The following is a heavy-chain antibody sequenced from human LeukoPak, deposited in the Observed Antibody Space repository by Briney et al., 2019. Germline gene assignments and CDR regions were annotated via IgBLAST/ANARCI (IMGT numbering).Heavy chain of an antibody. CDR3: ARDGPQFIAARPRYYYYMDV. J-gene: IGHJ6*03. CDR2: INPNSGGT. D-gene: IGHD6-6*01. CDR1: GYTFTGYY. V-gene: IGHV1-2*02. Sequence: ASVKVSCKASGYTFTGYYMHWVRQAPGQGLEWMGWINPNSGGTNYAQKFQGRVTMTRDTSISTAYMELSRLRSDDTAVYCCARDGPQFIAARPRYYYYMDVWGKGTTVTVSS.